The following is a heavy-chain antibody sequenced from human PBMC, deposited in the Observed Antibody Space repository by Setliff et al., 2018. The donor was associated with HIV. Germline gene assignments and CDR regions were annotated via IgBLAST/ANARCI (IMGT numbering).Heavy chain of an antibody. CDR3: VHARVTTGYHFYFDF. J-gene: IGHJ4*02. Sequence: SGHTLVNPTQTLTLTCSFSGFSLSTSAEGVGWIRQPPGKALEWLALIYWNDDKRFSPSLKSRLTITWDTSKNQVVLTMTNMDPVDTATYYCVHARVTTGYHFYFDFWGQGPLVTVSS. D-gene: IGHD3-9*01. CDR2: IYWNDDK. V-gene: IGHV2-5*01. CDR1: GFSLSTSAEG.